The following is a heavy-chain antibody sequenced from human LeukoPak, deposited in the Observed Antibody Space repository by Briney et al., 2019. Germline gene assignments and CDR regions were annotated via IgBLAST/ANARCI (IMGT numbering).Heavy chain of an antibody. CDR2: IKSKTDGGTT. V-gene: IGHV3-15*01. Sequence: GGSLRLSCAASGFTFSNAWMSWVRQAPGKGLEWVGRIKSKTDGGTTDYAAPVKGRFTISRDDSKNTLHLQMNRLRAEDTAVYYCARDSGHDAFDIWGQGTMVTVSS. CDR1: GFTFSNAW. J-gene: IGHJ3*02. CDR3: ARDSGHDAFDI.